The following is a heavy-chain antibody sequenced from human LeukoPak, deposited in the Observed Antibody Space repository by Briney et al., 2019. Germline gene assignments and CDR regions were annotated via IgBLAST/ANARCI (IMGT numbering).Heavy chain of an antibody. CDR2: IYYSGST. J-gene: IGHJ4*02. CDR1: GGSISSYY. CDR3: ARVTGYMTEDYFDY. Sequence: PSETLSLTCTVSGGSISSYYWSWIRQPPGKGLEWIGYIYYSGSTNYNPSLKSRVTISVDTSKNQFSLRLSSVTAADTAVYYCARVTGYMTEDYFDYWGQGTLITVSS. D-gene: IGHD6-13*01. V-gene: IGHV4-59*01.